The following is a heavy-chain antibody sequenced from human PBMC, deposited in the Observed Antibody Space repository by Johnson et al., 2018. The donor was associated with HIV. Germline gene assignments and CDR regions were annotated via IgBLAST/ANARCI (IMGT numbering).Heavy chain of an antibody. CDR2: ISWNSGSI. D-gene: IGHD5-24*01. V-gene: IGHV3-9*01. J-gene: IGHJ3*02. Sequence: VQLVESGGGLVQPGRSLRLSCAASGFTIDNYAMHWVRQAPGKGLEWVSGISWNSGSIGYADSVTGRFTISRDNSKNSLYLQMNSLRTEDTALYFCQACRDGYNYETDGFDIWGQGTMVTVSS. CDR3: QACRDGYNYETDGFDI. CDR1: GFTIDNYA.